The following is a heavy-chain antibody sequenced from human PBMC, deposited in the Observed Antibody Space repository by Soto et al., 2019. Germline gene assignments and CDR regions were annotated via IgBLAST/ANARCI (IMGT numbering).Heavy chain of an antibody. J-gene: IGHJ6*02. D-gene: IGHD5-12*01. V-gene: IGHV3-7*01. Sequence: GGSLRLSCAASGFTSRNYWMSWVRQAPGKGLEWVANIEQDGSEKFYVDSVKGRFTISRDNAKNSLYLQMSSLRAEDTAVYYCARDRGGYDRLYYYHGMDVWGQGTTVTVSS. CDR1: GFTSRNYW. CDR2: IEQDGSEK. CDR3: ARDRGGYDRLYYYHGMDV.